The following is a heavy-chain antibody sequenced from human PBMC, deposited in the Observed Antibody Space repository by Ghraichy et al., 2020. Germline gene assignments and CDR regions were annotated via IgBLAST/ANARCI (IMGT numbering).Heavy chain of an antibody. Sequence: GGSLRLSCAASGFTFSSYGMSWVRQAPGKGLEWVSGISDSGGRTHYADSVKGRFTISRDNSKNTLYLQMHSLRAEDTATYSCAKDRATTPAYFFDYWAREPGSPSLQ. V-gene: IGHV3-23*01. CDR3: AKDRATTPAYFFDY. J-gene: IGHJ4*02. CDR1: GFTFSSYG. D-gene: IGHD1/OR15-1a*01. CDR2: ISDSGGRT.